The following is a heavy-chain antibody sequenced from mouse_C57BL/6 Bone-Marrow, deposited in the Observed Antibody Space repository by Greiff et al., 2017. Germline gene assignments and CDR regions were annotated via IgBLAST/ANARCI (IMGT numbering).Heavy chain of an antibody. CDR1: GYSFTDYN. CDR3: ARGYDYDYAMDY. J-gene: IGHJ4*01. V-gene: IGHV1-39*01. CDR2: INPNYGTT. D-gene: IGHD2-4*01. Sequence: EVQLVESGPELVKPGASVKISCKASGYSFTDYNMNWVQQSNGKSLEWIGEINPNYGTTSYNQKFKGKATLTVEQSSSTAYMQLNSLTSEDSAVYYYARGYDYDYAMDYWGQGTSVTVSS.